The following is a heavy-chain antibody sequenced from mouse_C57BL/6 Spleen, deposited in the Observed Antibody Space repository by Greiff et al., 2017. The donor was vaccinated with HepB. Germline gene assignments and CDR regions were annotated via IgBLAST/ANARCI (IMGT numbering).Heavy chain of an antibody. V-gene: IGHV1-55*01. CDR1: GYTFTSYW. D-gene: IGHD2-3*01. CDR2: IYPGSGST. CDR3: ARNDGYYDAMDY. Sequence: QVQLQHPGAELVKPGASVKMSCKASGYTFTSYWITWVKQRPGQGLEWIGDIYPGSGSTNYNEKFKSKATLTVDTSSSTAYMQLSSLTSEDSAVYYCARNDGYYDAMDYWGQGTSVTVSS. J-gene: IGHJ4*01.